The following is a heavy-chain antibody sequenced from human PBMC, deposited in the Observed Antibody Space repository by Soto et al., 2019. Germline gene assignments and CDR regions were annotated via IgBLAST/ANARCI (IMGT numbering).Heavy chain of an antibody. V-gene: IGHV3-33*01. CDR3: VRDIESCFDI. CDR2: IGYDGSNK. J-gene: IGHJ3*02. D-gene: IGHD3-16*02. Sequence: QVQLVESGGGVVQPGRSLRLSCAASGLTFSSYGMHWVRQAPRKGLEWVAVIGYDGSNKYYADSVKGRFTISRDNSKNTLYLQMNSLRAEDTAVYYCVRDIESCFDIWGQGTMVTVSS. CDR1: GLTFSSYG.